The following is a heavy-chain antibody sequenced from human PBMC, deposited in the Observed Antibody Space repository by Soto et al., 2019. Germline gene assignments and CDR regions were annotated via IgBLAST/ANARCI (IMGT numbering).Heavy chain of an antibody. V-gene: IGHV6-1*01. CDR2: PYYRTKWYN. D-gene: IGHD5-12*01. J-gene: IGHJ6*02. Sequence: QVQLQQSGPGLVKPSQTLSLTCAISGDSVSSNSAAWNWIRQSPSRGLEWLGRPYYRTKWYNDYAVSVKSRITIHPDTSKNQFPLQLNSVTPEDTAVYYCARATESFVVATRNYYYYGMDVWGQGTTVTVSS. CDR3: ARATESFVVATRNYYYYGMDV. CDR1: GDSVSSNSAA.